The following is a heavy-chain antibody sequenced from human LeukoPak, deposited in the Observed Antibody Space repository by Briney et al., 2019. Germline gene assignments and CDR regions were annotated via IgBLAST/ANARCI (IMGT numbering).Heavy chain of an antibody. CDR2: ISAYNGNT. CDR1: GYTFTSYG. Sequence: ASVKVSCKASGYTFTSYGISWVRQAPGQGLEWMEWISAYNGNTNYAQKLQGRVTMTTDTSTSTAYMELRSLRSDDTAVYYCARVVAIILIVGGLPKVDYYYMDVWGKGTTVTVSS. CDR3: ARVVAIILIVGGLPKVDYYYMDV. D-gene: IGHD1-26*01. J-gene: IGHJ6*03. V-gene: IGHV1-18*01.